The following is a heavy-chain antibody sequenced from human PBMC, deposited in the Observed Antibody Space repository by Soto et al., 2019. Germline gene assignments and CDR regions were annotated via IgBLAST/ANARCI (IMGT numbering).Heavy chain of an antibody. CDR3: TKDIGWLQYYFDY. J-gene: IGHJ4*02. CDR2: ITWNSGSI. V-gene: IGHV3-9*01. CDR1: GFTFGDYA. Sequence: GGSLRLSCAASGFTFGDYAMHWVRQAPGKGLEWVSGITWNSGSIGYADSVKGRFTISRDNAKSSLYLQMNSLRAEDTALYYCTKDIGWLQYYFDYWGQGALVTVSS. D-gene: IGHD4-4*01.